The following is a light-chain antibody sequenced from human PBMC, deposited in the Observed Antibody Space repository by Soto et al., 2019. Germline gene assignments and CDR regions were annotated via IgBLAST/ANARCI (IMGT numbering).Light chain of an antibody. Sequence: IQLTQSPSSLSASVGDRVTITCRASQGISSYLAWYQQKPGKAPKLLIYAASTLQSGVPSRFSGSGSGTDVTLTISSLQPEDFATYYCQQLNSYPRRFTFGPGTKVDIK. CDR1: QGISSY. J-gene: IGKJ3*01. V-gene: IGKV1-9*01. CDR2: AAS. CDR3: QQLNSYPRRFT.